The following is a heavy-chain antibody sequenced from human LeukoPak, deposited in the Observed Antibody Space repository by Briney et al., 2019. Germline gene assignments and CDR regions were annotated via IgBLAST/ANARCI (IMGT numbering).Heavy chain of an antibody. J-gene: IGHJ6*03. CDR1: GGSFSDYS. V-gene: IGHV4-34*01. D-gene: IGHD3-3*01. CDR2: VCHGGTT. CDR3: ARAGIAVFGVITGNYYYMDV. Sequence: SETLSLSCTVYGGSFSDYSWSWIRQPPGKGLEWIGEVCHGGTTNYTPSLESRVTISIDTSNSTFSLNLKCVAAADSGVYYCARAGIAVFGVITGNYYYMDVWGKGTTVTVSS.